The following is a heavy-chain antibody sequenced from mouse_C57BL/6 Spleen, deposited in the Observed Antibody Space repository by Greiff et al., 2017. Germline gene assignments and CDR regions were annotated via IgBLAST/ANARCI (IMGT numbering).Heavy chain of an antibody. V-gene: IGHV1-15*01. Sequence: QVQLQPSGAELVRPGASVTLSCKASGYTFTDYEMHWVKQTPVPGLEWIGALDPETGGTAYNQKFKGKAILTADKSSSTAYMELRSLTSEDSAVYYCTRSRGNYDAMDYWGQGTSVTVSS. D-gene: IGHD2-1*01. J-gene: IGHJ4*01. CDR1: GYTFTDYE. CDR2: LDPETGGT. CDR3: TRSRGNYDAMDY.